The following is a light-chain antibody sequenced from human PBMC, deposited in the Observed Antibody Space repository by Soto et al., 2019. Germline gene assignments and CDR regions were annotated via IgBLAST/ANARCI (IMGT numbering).Light chain of an antibody. Sequence: DIQMTQSPSSLSAPVGDRVTITCRASQSISSYLNWYQQKPGKAPKLLIYSASSLQSGVPSRFSDSGSGTDFTLTIRSLQPEDVATYYCQQSYSTPRTFGGGTKLQIK. CDR2: SAS. V-gene: IGKV1-39*01. J-gene: IGKJ4*01. CDR3: QQSYSTPRT. CDR1: QSISSY.